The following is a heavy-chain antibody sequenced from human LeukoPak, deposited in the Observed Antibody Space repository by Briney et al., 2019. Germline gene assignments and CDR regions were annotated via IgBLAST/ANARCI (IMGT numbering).Heavy chain of an antibody. CDR1: GFTFSSYA. J-gene: IGHJ4*02. Sequence: GGSLRLSCAASGFTFSSYAMSWVRQAPGKGLEWVSAISGSGGSTYYADSVKGRFTISRDNSKNTLYLQMNSLRAKDTAVYYCAKDQGYSSSWPRYDYWGQGTLVTVSS. V-gene: IGHV3-23*01. D-gene: IGHD6-13*01. CDR2: ISGSGGST. CDR3: AKDQGYSSSWPRYDY.